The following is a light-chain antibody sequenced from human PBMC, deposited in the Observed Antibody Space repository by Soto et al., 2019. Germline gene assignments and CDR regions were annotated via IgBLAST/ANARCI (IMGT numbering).Light chain of an antibody. CDR1: QSVSSY. CDR2: AAS. CDR3: QQLNSYPLP. Sequence: DIQLTQSPSFLSASVGDRVTITCRASQSVSSYLAWYQQKPGKAPKLLIYAASTLQSGVPSRFSGSGSGTEFTLTVSSLQPEDFATYYCQQLNSYPLPFGGGTKVEIK. V-gene: IGKV1-9*01. J-gene: IGKJ4*01.